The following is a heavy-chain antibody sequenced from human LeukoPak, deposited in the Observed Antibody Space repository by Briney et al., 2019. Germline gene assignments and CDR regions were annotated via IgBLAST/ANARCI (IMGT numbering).Heavy chain of an antibody. J-gene: IGHJ4*02. CDR1: GYTCTGYY. CDR3: ARDSGSGSYFDY. D-gene: IGHD1-26*01. Sequence: AAVKVSCKASGYTCTGYYMHWVRQAPRQGLEWMGWINTNSGGTNYAQKFQGRVTITRDTAISTGYMELSRLRSDDTAVYYCARDSGSGSYFDYWGEGTLVTVSS. CDR2: INTNSGGT. V-gene: IGHV1-2*02.